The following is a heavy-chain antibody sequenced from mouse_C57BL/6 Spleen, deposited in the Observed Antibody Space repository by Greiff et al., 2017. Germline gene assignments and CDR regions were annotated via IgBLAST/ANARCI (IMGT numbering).Heavy chain of an antibody. V-gene: IGHV1-7*01. CDR1: GYTFTSYW. CDR2: INPSSGYT. J-gene: IGHJ2*01. Sequence: QVQLQQSGAELAKPGASVKLSCKASGYTFTSYWMHWVKQRPGQGLEWIGYINPSSGYTKYNQKFKDKATLTAEKSSSTAYMPLSSLTYEDSAVYYCASVLFDYWRQGTTLTVSS. CDR3: ASVLFDY.